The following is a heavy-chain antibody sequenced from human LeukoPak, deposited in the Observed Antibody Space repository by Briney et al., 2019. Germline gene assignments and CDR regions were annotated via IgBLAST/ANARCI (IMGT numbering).Heavy chain of an antibody. D-gene: IGHD2-2*01. CDR3: ARLEGYCSSTSCLDAFDI. V-gene: IGHV4-59*08. CDR1: GGSISSYY. Sequence: SETLSLTCTVSGGSISSYYWSWIRQPPGKGLEWIGYIYYSGSTNYNPSLTSRVTISVDTSKNQFSLKLSSVTAADTAVYYCARLEGYCSSTSCLDAFDIWGQGTMVTVSS. J-gene: IGHJ3*02. CDR2: IYYSGST.